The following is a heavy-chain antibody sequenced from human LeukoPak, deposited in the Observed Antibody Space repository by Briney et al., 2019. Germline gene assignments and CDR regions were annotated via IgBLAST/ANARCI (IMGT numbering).Heavy chain of an antibody. Sequence: PSETLSLTCAVSGGSISSGGYSWSWIRQPPGKGLEWIGYIYHSGSTYYNPSLKSRVTISVDRSKNQFSLKLSSVTAADTAVYYCARESGSSGGIDYWGQGTLVTVSS. CDR1: GGSISSGGYS. J-gene: IGHJ4*02. CDR2: IYHSGST. V-gene: IGHV4-30-2*01. CDR3: ARESGSSGGIDY. D-gene: IGHD6-13*01.